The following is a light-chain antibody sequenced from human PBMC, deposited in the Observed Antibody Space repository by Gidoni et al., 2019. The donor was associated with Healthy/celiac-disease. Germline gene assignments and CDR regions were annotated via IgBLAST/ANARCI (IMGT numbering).Light chain of an antibody. J-gene: IGKJ1*01. CDR1: QSISSW. CDR3: QQYNSYSWT. Sequence: DFQMTQSPSTLSAPVGDTFTITCRASQSISSWLAWYQQKPGKAPKLLIYKASSLESGVPSRFSGSGSGTEFTLTISSLQPDDFATYYCQQYNSYSWTFGQGTKVEIK. CDR2: KAS. V-gene: IGKV1-5*03.